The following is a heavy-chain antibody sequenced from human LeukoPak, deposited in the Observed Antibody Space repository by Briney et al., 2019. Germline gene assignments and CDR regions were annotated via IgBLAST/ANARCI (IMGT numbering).Heavy chain of an antibody. CDR2: ISSSSSYI. Sequence: GGSLRLSCAASGFTFSSYSMNWVRQAPGKGLEWVSSISSSSSYIYYADSVKGRFTISRDNARNSLYLQMNSLRAEDTAVYYCMRGKANYGSGSDVWGKGTTVTVSS. CDR1: GFTFSSYS. J-gene: IGHJ6*04. V-gene: IGHV3-21*01. D-gene: IGHD3-10*01. CDR3: MRGKANYGSGSDV.